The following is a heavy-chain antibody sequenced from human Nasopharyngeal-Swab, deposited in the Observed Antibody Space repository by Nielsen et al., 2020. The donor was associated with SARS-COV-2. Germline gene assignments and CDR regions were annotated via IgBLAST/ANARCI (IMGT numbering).Heavy chain of an antibody. J-gene: IGHJ4*02. D-gene: IGHD2-21*02. CDR2: IYYSGST. CDR3: VRERYGDSFFEY. V-gene: IGHV4-39*07. Sequence: SETLSLTCTVSGGSISSSSYYWGWIRQPPGKGLEWIGSIYYSGSTYYNPSLKSRVTISVDTSKNQFSLKLSSVTAADTAVYYCVRERYGDSFFEYWDQGTRVTVSS. CDR1: GGSISSSSYY.